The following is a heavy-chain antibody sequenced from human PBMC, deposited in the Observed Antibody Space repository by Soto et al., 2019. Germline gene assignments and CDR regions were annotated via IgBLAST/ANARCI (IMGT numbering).Heavy chain of an antibody. J-gene: IGHJ4*02. CDR2: INHSAST. V-gene: IGHV4-34*01. CDR1: GGSFSGYY. D-gene: IGHD2-8*02. Sequence: QVQLQQSPAGLLKPSETLSLTCGAYGGSFSGYYWSWIRQPPGTGLKWIGEINHSASTNYNPPLKSRVTISVDTSKNQFSLKRPSVTAADTAVYYWARDKITGLFDYWGQGPRVTVSS. CDR3: ARDKITGLFDY.